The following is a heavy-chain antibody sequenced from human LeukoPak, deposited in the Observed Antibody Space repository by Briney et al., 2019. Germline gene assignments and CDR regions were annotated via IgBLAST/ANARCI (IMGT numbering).Heavy chain of an antibody. CDR1: GYSFTTYW. D-gene: IGHD6-19*01. CDR2: IDPSDSYA. V-gene: IGHV5-10-1*01. J-gene: IGHJ4*02. CDR3: ARDSSGWSFDY. Sequence: GESLKISCKGSGYSFTTYWIDWLRQMPGKGLEWMGRIDPSDSYANYSPSFQGHVTISTDKSISTAYLQWSSLEASDTAMYYCARDSSGWSFDYWGQGTLVTVPS.